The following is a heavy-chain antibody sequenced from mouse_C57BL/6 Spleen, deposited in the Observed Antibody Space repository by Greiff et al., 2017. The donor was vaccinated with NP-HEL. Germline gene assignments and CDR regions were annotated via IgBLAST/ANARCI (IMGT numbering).Heavy chain of an antibody. V-gene: IGHV7-3*01. CDR1: GFTFTDYY. J-gene: IGHJ4*01. Sequence: EVKLMESGGGLVQPGGSLSLSCAASGFTFTDYYMSWVRQPPGKALEWLGFIRNKANGYTTEYSASVKGRFTISRDNSQSILYLQMNALRAEDSATYDCARSDSYYYGSSYAMDYWGQGTSVTVSS. CDR3: ARSDSYYYGSSYAMDY. CDR2: IRNKANGYTT. D-gene: IGHD1-1*01.